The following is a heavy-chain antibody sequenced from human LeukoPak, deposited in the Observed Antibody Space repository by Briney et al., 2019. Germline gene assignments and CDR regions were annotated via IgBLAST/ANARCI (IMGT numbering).Heavy chain of an antibody. V-gene: IGHV3-74*01. CDR3: ARRLAYCGGDCYSFAFDI. J-gene: IGHJ3*02. Sequence: GGSLRLSCAASGFTFSSYWMHWARQAPGKGLVWVSRINSDGSSTSYADSVKGRFTISRDNAKNTLYLQMNSLRAEDTAVYYCARRLAYCGGDCYSFAFDIWGQGTMVTVSS. CDR2: INSDGSST. CDR1: GFTFSSYW. D-gene: IGHD2-21*02.